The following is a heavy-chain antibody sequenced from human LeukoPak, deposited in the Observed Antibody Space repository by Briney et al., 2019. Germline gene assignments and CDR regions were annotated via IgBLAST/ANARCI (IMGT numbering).Heavy chain of an antibody. D-gene: IGHD6-6*01. J-gene: IGHJ4*02. CDR2: INHSGST. CDR1: GGSFGGYY. V-gene: IGHV4-34*01. Sequence: SETLSLTCAVYGGSFGGYYWSWIRQPPGKGLEWIGEINHSGSTNYNPSLKSRVTISVDTSKNQFSLKLSSVTAADTAVYYCARILSGSSSSRWGQGTLVTVSS. CDR3: ARILSGSSSSR.